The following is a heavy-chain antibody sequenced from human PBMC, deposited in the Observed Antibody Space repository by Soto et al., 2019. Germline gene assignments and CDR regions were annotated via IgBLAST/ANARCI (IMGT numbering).Heavy chain of an antibody. V-gene: IGHV3-21*01. CDR2: ISSSSSYI. CDR3: ARDQPGYSYGYGLGY. D-gene: IGHD5-18*01. Sequence: EVQLVESGGGLVKPGGSLRLSCAASGFTFSSYSMNWVRQAPGKGLEWVSSISSSSSYIYYADSVKGRLTISRYNAKNSLYLQMNSLRAEDTAVYYCARDQPGYSYGYGLGYWCQGTLVTDYS. CDR1: GFTFSSYS. J-gene: IGHJ4*02.